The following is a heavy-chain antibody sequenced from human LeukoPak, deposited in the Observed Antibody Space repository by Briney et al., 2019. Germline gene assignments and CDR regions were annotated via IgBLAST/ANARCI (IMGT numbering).Heavy chain of an antibody. CDR3: AGGIDYFDD. D-gene: IGHD2-15*01. CDR1: GYTLSQLS. Sequence: ASVRVSCKVSGYTLSQLSMHWGRQAPGKGLEWMGGLDPDFGETIYAQKFQGRVSMTEDTSTDTAYMELSRLSSEDTAVYYCAGGIDYFDDWGQGTLVTVSS. V-gene: IGHV1-24*01. CDR2: LDPDFGET. J-gene: IGHJ4*02.